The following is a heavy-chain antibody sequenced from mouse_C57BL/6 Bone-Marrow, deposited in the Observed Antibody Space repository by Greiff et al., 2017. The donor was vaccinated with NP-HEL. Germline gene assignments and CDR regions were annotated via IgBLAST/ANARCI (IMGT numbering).Heavy chain of an antibody. J-gene: IGHJ4*01. CDR1: GFSFNTYA. Sequence: VQLVESGGGLVQPKGSLKLSCAASGFSFNTYAMNWVRQAPGKGLEWVARIRSKSNNYATYYADSVKDRFTISRDDSESMLYLQMNNLKTEDTAMYYCVRHGRVSTGYYAMDYWGQGTSVTVSS. V-gene: IGHV10-1*01. CDR2: IRSKSNNYAT. CDR3: VRHGRVSTGYYAMDY. D-gene: IGHD6-2*01.